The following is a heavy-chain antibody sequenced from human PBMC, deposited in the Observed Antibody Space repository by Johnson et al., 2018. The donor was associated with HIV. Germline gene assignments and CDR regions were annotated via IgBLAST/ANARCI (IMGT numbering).Heavy chain of an antibody. CDR2: ISYDGSNK. CDR3: ARDNNDSSGYLGAFDI. D-gene: IGHD3-22*01. Sequence: QVQLVESGGGVVQPGRSLRLSCAASGFTFSSYGMHWVRQAPGKGLEWVAVISYDGSNKYYADSVKGRFTISRDNSKNTLYLQMNSLRAEDTAVYYCARDNNDSSGYLGAFDIWGQGTMVTVSS. V-gene: IGHV3-30*03. CDR1: GFTFSSYG. J-gene: IGHJ3*02.